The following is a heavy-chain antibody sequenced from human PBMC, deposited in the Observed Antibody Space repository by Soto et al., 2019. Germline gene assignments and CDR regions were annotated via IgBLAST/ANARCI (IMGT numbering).Heavy chain of an antibody. CDR2: FDPEDGET. CDR1: GYTLTELS. Sequence: ASVKVSCKVSGYTLTELSMHWVRQAPGKGLEWMGGFDPEDGETIYAQKFQGRVTMTEDTSTDTAYMELSSLRSEDTAVYYCATVESMVRGVIGLDYFDYWGQGTLVTVSS. D-gene: IGHD3-10*01. J-gene: IGHJ4*02. V-gene: IGHV1-24*01. CDR3: ATVESMVRGVIGLDYFDY.